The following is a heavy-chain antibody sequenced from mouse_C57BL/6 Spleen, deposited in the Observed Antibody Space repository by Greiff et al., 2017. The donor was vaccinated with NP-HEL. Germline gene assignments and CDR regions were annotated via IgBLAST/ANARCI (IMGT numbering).Heavy chain of an antibody. D-gene: IGHD2-3*01. V-gene: IGHV1-15*01. Sequence: VQLQQSGAELVRPGASVTLSCKASGYTFTDYEMHWVKQTPVHGLEWIGAIDPETGGTAYNQKFKGKAILTADKSSSTAYMELRSLTSEDSAVYYCTRWGYDGYYVSYAMDYWGQGTSVTVSS. CDR2: IDPETGGT. J-gene: IGHJ4*01. CDR3: TRWGYDGYYVSYAMDY. CDR1: GYTFTDYE.